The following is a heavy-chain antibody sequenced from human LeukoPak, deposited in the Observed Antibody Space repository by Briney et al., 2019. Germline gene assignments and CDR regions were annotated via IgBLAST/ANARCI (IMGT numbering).Heavy chain of an antibody. J-gene: IGHJ6*02. CDR1: GFTFSSYG. CDR3: ARGSVREYYYYYGMDV. Sequence: PGGSLRLSCAASGFTFSSYGMHWVRQAPGKGLEWVAVIWYDGSNKYYADSVKGRFTISRDNSKSTLYLQMNSLRAEDTAVYYCARGSVREYYYYYGMDVWGQGTTVTVSS. V-gene: IGHV3-33*01. CDR2: IWYDGSNK. D-gene: IGHD3-10*01.